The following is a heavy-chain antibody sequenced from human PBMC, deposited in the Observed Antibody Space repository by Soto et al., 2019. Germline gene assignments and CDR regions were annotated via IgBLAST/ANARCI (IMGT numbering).Heavy chain of an antibody. V-gene: IGHV4-59*01. Sequence: SETLSLTCPVSGGSISSYYWSWIRPPPGKGLEWIGYIYYSGSSNYNPSLKRRVTISLDTSKNQFSLKLRSVTAADTAVYYCARPYSETYWAAFDVWGQGTMVTVSS. CDR3: ARPYSETYWAAFDV. CDR2: IYYSGSS. D-gene: IGHD1-26*01. CDR1: GGSISSYY. J-gene: IGHJ3*01.